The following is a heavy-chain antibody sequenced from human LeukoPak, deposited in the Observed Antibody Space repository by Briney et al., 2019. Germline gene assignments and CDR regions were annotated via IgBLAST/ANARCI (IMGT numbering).Heavy chain of an antibody. CDR2: IIPILGIA. V-gene: IGHV1-24*01. Sequence: ASVKVSCKVSGYTLTELSMHWVRQAPGKGLEWMGRIIPILGIANYAQKLQGRVTMTTDTSTSTAYMELRSLRSDDTAVYYCASRDTYYYDSRGHYGDAFDIWGQGTMVTVSS. J-gene: IGHJ3*02. CDR1: GYTLTELS. CDR3: ASRDTYYYDSRGHYGDAFDI. D-gene: IGHD3-22*01.